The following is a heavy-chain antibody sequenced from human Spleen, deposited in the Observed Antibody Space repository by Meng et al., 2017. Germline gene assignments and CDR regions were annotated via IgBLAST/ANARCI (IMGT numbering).Heavy chain of an antibody. CDR3: ARDTTGHYYDSSGYLGGY. V-gene: IGHV1-2*06. J-gene: IGHJ4*02. D-gene: IGHD3-22*01. CDR2: ITPNSGGT. CDR1: GYIFTSNY. Sequence: ASVKVSCKASGYIFTSNYIHWVRQAPGQGLEWMGRITPNSGGTNYAQKFQGRVTLTRDTSISTAYMELSTLRSDDTAVYYCARDTTGHYYDSSGYLGGYWGQGTLVTVSS.